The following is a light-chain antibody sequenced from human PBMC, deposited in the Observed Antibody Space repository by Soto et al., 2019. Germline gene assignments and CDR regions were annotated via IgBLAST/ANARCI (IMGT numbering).Light chain of an antibody. CDR1: QSVTKS. CDR3: QQYGGSPRT. J-gene: IGKJ1*01. CDR2: GAS. V-gene: IGKV3-20*01. Sequence: EIVLTQSPATLSLSPGERVTLSCRASQSVTKSLAWYQQKPGQAPRLLIYGASSRATGIPDRFSGSGSGTDFTLTISRLEPEDFAVYYCQQYGGSPRTFGQGTKVDIK.